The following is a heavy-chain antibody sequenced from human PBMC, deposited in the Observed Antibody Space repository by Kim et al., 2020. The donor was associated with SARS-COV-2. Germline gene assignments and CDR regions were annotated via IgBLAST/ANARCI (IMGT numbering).Heavy chain of an antibody. V-gene: IGHV3-30*04. Sequence: GGSLRLSCAASGFTFSSYAMHWVRQAPGKGLEWVAVISYDGSNKYYADSVKGRFTISRDNSKNTLYLQMNSLRAEDTAVYYCARPENIVVVPAAMASNFDYWGQGTLVTVSS. D-gene: IGHD2-2*01. CDR1: GFTFSSYA. CDR3: ARPENIVVVPAAMASNFDY. CDR2: ISYDGSNK. J-gene: IGHJ4*02.